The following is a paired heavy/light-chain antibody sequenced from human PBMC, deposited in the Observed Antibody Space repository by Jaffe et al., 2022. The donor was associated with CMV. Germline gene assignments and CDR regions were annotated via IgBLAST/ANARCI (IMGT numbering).Heavy chain of an antibody. J-gene: IGHJ4*02. CDR1: GFRFNTHG. D-gene: IGHD3-16*01. CDR2: ISVSSGKT. V-gene: IGHV3-23*01. CDR3: AKRLAAPYYDIDY. Sequence: EVQLLESGGGLVQPGGSLRLSCATSGFRFNTHGMAWVRQAPGKGLEWVSTISVSSGKTYYADSVKGRFTISRDNSAGTLFLQMNTLRAEDTAVYYCAKRLAAPYYDIDYWGQGTLVSVSP.
Light chain of an antibody. CDR3: SSRDSGGNHLL. CDR1: SLTTYY. CDR2: GKN. Sequence: SSELTQDPDVSVALGRTVTISCRGDSLTTYYASWYRQKPGQAPVLIVYGKNDRPSGIPDRISGSTSGNTASLTITGALAEDEGDYYCSSRDSGGNHLLFGGGTKLTVL. V-gene: IGLV3-19*01. J-gene: IGLJ3*02.